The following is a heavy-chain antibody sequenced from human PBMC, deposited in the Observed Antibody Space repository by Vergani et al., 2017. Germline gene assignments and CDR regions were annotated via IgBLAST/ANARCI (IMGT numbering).Heavy chain of an antibody. CDR3: ARSSVSRNPPDCFDN. CDR1: GGSLSGYY. Sequence: QVQLQESGPGLVRPSETLSLTCTVSGGSLSGYYWNWIRQTPGEGLEWIGYVEDSGYFNYNPSLKTRVSMSSDTSNNQFSVIFNSVTVADTDGYYCARSSVSRNPPDCFDNWVQGALVTDSS. D-gene: IGHD1-14*01. CDR2: VEDSGYF. V-gene: IGHV4-59*01. J-gene: IGHJ4*02.